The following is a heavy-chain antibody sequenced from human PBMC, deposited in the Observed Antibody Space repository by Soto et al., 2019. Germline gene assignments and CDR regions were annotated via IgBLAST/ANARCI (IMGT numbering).Heavy chain of an antibody. D-gene: IGHD1-1*01. CDR1: GYRFISYG. CDR2: ISVYNGNT. CDR3: ARDLGTDLWVTSGWGDP. V-gene: IGHV1-18*01. J-gene: IGHJ5*02. Sequence: QVQLVQSGAEVKKPGASVKVACKASGYRFISYGITWVRQAPGQGLEWMGWISVYNGNTNYAQELQGRVTMTSDTSTSTFYMELRSLRSDDTSVYYCARDLGTDLWVTSGWGDPWCQGTLVTVSS.